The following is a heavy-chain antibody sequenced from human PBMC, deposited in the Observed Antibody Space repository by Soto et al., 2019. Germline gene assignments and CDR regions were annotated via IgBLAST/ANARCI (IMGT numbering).Heavy chain of an antibody. CDR3: ERDSGYSYGPFDY. V-gene: IGHV3-48*02. CDR1: GFTFSSYS. Sequence: EVQLVESGGGLVQPGGSLRLSCAASGFTFSSYSMNWVRQAPGKGLEWVSYISSSSSTIYYADSVKGRFTISRDNAKNSLYLQRHSLRDEDTAVYYCERDSGYSYGPFDYWGQGTLVTVSS. CDR2: ISSSSSTI. J-gene: IGHJ4*02. D-gene: IGHD5-18*01.